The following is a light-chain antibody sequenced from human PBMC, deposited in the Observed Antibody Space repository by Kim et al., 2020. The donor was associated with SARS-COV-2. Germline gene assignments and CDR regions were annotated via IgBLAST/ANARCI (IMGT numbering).Light chain of an antibody. CDR1: NIGSKN. Sequence: SVAPGKTAGITCGGNNIGSKNVHWYQQKPGQAPVLVIYYDSDRPSGIPERFSGSNSGNTATLTISRVEAGDEADYYCQVWDSAVVFGGGTQLTVL. CDR2: YDS. J-gene: IGLJ2*01. V-gene: IGLV3-21*01. CDR3: QVWDSAVV.